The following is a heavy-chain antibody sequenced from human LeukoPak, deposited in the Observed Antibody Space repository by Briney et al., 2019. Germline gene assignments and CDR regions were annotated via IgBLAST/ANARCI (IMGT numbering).Heavy chain of an antibody. V-gene: IGHV3-30*04. CDR2: ISYDGSNK. J-gene: IGHJ4*02. D-gene: IGHD3-10*01. CDR3: ARDSAYGSGSHYS. CDR1: GFTFSSYA. Sequence: GGSLRLSCAASGFTFSSYAMHWVRQAPGKGLEWVAVISYDGSNKYYADSVKGRFTISRDNSKNTLYVQMNSLRAEDTAVYYCARDSAYGSGSHYSWGQGTLVTVSS.